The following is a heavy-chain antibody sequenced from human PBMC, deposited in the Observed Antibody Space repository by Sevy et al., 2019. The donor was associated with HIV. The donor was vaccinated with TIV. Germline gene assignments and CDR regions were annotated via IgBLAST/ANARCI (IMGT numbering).Heavy chain of an antibody. D-gene: IGHD3-22*01. CDR2: ISSSSSTI. Sequence: GGSLRLSCAASGFTFSSYSMNWVRQAPGKGLEWVSYISSSSSTIYYADSVKGRFTISRDNAKNSLYLKMNSLRAEDTAVYYCASIYDSSGYYKVGFYYGMDVWGQGTTVTVSS. V-gene: IGHV3-48*01. CDR3: ASIYDSSGYYKVGFYYGMDV. J-gene: IGHJ6*02. CDR1: GFTFSSYS.